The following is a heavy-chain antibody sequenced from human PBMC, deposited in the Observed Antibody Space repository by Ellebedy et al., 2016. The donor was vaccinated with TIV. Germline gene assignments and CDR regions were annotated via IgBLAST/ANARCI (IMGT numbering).Heavy chain of an antibody. J-gene: IGHJ2*01. CDR3: ARASFFDVDLSGWYFDL. V-gene: IGHV3-66*01. Sequence: GESLKISCAASEFTVSYNYMNWVRQAPGKGPEWVSGIYTDDTTYYADSVRGRFTIFRDNSKNTLYLQLKSLGTEDTAVYYCARASFFDVDLSGWYFDLWGRGTLVTVSS. CDR2: IYTDDTT. D-gene: IGHD3-16*02. CDR1: EFTVSYNY.